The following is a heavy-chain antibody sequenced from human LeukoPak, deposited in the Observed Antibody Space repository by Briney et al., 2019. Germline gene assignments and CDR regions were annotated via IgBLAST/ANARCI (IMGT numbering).Heavy chain of an antibody. D-gene: IGHD3-3*01. CDR2: ISYDGSNK. Sequence: AGGSLRLSCAASGFTFSSYAMHWVRQAPGKGLEWVAVISYDGSNKYYADSVKGRFTISRDNSKNTLYLQMNSLRAEDTAVYYCARATSDFWSGLNAFDIWGQGTMVTVSS. CDR3: ARATSDFWSGLNAFDI. J-gene: IGHJ3*02. CDR1: GFTFSSYA. V-gene: IGHV3-30-3*01.